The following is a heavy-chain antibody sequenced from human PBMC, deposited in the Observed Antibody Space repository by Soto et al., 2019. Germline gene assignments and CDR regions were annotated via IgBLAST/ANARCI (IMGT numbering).Heavy chain of an antibody. CDR1: GFTFSNFG. V-gene: IGHV3-21*01. Sequence: GGSLRLSCVASGFTFSNFGLNWVRQAPGKGLEWVSSISGSDKYIYYADSVKGRFTISRDNAKNSLSLQMNSLRADDTAVYYCARVFCRGDCYSPLDYWGQGTLVTVSS. CDR3: ARVFCRGDCYSPLDY. CDR2: ISGSDKYI. D-gene: IGHD2-21*02. J-gene: IGHJ4*02.